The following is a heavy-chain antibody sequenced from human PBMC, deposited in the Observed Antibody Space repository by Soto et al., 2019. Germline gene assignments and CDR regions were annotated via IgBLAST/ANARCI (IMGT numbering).Heavy chain of an antibody. V-gene: IGHV3-74*01. CDR3: ARGTI. D-gene: IGHD2-21*01. CDR1: GFTFSSYW. J-gene: IGHJ4*02. Sequence: EVQVVESGGGLVQPGGSLRLSCVVSGFTFSSYWMHWVRQAPGKGLVCVSWINGDGSRTDNADSVKGRFTISRDNXXXXXXXXXXXXXXXXXXVYYCARGTIRGQGTLVTVSS. CDR2: INGDGSRT.